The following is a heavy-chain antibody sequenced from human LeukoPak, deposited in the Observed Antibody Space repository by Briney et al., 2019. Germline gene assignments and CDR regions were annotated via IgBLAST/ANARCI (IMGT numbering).Heavy chain of an antibody. D-gene: IGHD6-13*01. Sequence: PGGSLRLSCAASGFTFSSYGMHWVRQAPGKGLEWVAVIWYDGSNKYYADSVKGRFTISRDNSKNTLYLQMNSLRAEDTAVYYCARASAAGIMLDSWGQGTLVTVSS. J-gene: IGHJ4*02. V-gene: IGHV3-33*01. CDR1: GFTFSSYG. CDR2: IWYDGSNK. CDR3: ARASAAGIMLDS.